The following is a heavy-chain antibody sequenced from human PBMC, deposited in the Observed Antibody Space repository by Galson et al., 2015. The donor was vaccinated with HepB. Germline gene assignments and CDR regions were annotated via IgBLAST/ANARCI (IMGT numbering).Heavy chain of an antibody. CDR3: ARAGVYSDGYNFGYFDY. CDR1: GFTFSIYV. J-gene: IGHJ4*02. Sequence: SLRLSCAASGFTFSIYVMHWVRQAPGKGLEWVPVIWYDGSNKFYADSVKGRFTISRDNSKNTLYLQMNSLRAEDTAVYYCARAGVYSDGYNFGYFDYWGQGTLVTVSS. V-gene: IGHV3-33*01. CDR2: IWYDGSNK. D-gene: IGHD5-24*01.